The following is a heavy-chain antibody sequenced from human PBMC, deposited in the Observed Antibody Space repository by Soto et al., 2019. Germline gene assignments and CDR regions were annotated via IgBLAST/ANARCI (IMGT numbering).Heavy chain of an antibody. CDR2: MSPNSGDT. J-gene: IGHJ3*02. Sequence: QVQLVQSGAEVKKPGASVKVSCKASGYTFANYEINWVRQATGQGLEWMGWMSPNSGDTGFAQKFRGRLTMTGDTSISTAYMELSSLTSDDTAVYYCTREQRRQSYYTYAFDMWGQGTMVTVSS. CDR1: GYTFANYE. V-gene: IGHV1-8*01. D-gene: IGHD2-2*02. CDR3: TREQRRQSYYTYAFDM.